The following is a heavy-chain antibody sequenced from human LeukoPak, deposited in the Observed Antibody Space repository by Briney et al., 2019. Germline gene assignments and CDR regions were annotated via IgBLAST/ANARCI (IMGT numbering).Heavy chain of an antibody. CDR2: ISSSSSYI. D-gene: IGHD5-18*01. V-gene: IGHV3-21*01. Sequence: GGSLRLSCAASGFTFSSYSMNWVRQAPGKGLEWVSSISSSSSYIYYADSVKGRFTISRDNAKNSLYLQMNSLRAEDTAVYYCASLKGGYSYANFDYWGQGTLVTVSS. J-gene: IGHJ4*02. CDR1: GFTFSSYS. CDR3: ASLKGGYSYANFDY.